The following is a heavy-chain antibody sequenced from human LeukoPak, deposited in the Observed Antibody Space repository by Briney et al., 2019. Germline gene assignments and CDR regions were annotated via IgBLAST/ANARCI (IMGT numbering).Heavy chain of an antibody. CDR2: IYSGGST. Sequence: PGGSLRLSCAASGFTFSSFAMHWVRQAPGKGLEWVSVIYSGGSTYYADSVKGRFTISRDNSKNTLYFQMNSLRAEDTAVYYCARDSGINKGYSSSPPDYWGQGTLVTVSS. CDR3: ARDSGINKGYSSSPPDY. CDR1: GFTFSSFA. J-gene: IGHJ4*02. V-gene: IGHV3-53*01. D-gene: IGHD6-13*01.